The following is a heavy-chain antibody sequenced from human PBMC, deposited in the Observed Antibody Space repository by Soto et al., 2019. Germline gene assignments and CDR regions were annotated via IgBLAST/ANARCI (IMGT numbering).Heavy chain of an antibody. D-gene: IGHD4-17*01. CDR3: AKDIRLAVTTASSFDY. J-gene: IGHJ4*02. V-gene: IGHV3-30*18. Sequence: GGSLRLSCAASGFTFSSYGMHWVRQAPGKGLEWVAVISYDGSNKYYADSVKGRFTISRDNSKNTLYLQMNSLRAEDTAVYYCAKDIRLAVTTASSFDYWGQGTLVTVSS. CDR1: GFTFSSYG. CDR2: ISYDGSNK.